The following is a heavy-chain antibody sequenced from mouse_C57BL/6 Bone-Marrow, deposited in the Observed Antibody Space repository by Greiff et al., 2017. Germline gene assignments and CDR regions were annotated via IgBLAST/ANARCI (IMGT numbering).Heavy chain of an antibody. CDR1: GFTFSSYG. CDR3: ARRYGRSYGYFDV. Sequence: EVQLVESGGDLVKPGGSLKLSCAASGFTFSSYGMSWVRQTPDKRLEWVATISSGGSYTYYTDSVKGRFTISRDNAKNTLYLQWSSLKSEDTAMYYCARRYGRSYGYFDVWGTGTTVTVSS. CDR2: ISSGGSYT. D-gene: IGHD1-1*01. V-gene: IGHV5-6*01. J-gene: IGHJ1*03.